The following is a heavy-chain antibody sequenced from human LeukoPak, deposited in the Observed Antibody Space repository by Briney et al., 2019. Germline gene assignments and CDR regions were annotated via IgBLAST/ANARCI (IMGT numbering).Heavy chain of an antibody. D-gene: IGHD6-19*01. J-gene: IGHJ3*02. Sequence: PGGSLRLSCAASGFTFSSYAMSWVRQAPGKGLEWVSAISGSGGGTYYADSVKGRFSISRDNSKNTLYLQMNSLRAEDMAVYYCAKGSPRMGSGWFPTTDAFDIWGQGTMVTVSS. CDR1: GFTFSSYA. CDR2: ISGSGGGT. CDR3: AKGSPRMGSGWFPTTDAFDI. V-gene: IGHV3-23*01.